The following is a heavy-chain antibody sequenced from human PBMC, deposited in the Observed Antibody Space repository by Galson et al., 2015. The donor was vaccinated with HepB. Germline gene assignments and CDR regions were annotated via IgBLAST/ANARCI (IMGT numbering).Heavy chain of an antibody. Sequence: SLRLSCAASGFTVSSNYMSWVRQAPGKGLEWVSVIYSGGSTYYADSVKGRFTISRDNSKNTLYLQMNSLRAEDTAVYYCARDLGSGWYGLPAYWGQGTLVTVSS. V-gene: IGHV3-66*01. CDR3: ARDLGSGWYGLPAY. CDR1: GFTVSSNY. D-gene: IGHD6-19*01. CDR2: IYSGGST. J-gene: IGHJ4*02.